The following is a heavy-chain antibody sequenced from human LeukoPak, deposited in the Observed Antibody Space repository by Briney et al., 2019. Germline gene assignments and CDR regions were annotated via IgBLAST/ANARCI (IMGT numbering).Heavy chain of an antibody. V-gene: IGHV1-2*02. D-gene: IGHD3-22*01. Sequence: GASVKVSCKASGYTFTGYYMHWVRQAPGQGLEWMGWINPNSGGTNYAQKFQGRVTMTRDTSISTAYMELSRLRSDDTAVYYCARSWYDSTGILTNDYWGQGTLVTVSS. J-gene: IGHJ4*02. CDR3: ARSWYDSTGILTNDY. CDR2: INPNSGGT. CDR1: GYTFTGYY.